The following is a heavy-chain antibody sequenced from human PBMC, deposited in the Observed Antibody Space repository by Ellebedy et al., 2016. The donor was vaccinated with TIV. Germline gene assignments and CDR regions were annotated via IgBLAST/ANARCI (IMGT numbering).Heavy chain of an antibody. CDR1: GFTFSSYA. V-gene: IGHV3-23*01. CDR2: ISSTGSRT. CDR3: AKGRGGGSDTSAPRYYFDY. D-gene: IGHD3-22*01. J-gene: IGHJ4*02. Sequence: PGGSLRLSCAASGFTFSSYAMSWVRQAPGKGLEWVSIISSTGSRTYYADSVEGRFIISRDNSKKTLYLQMNSLRAEDTAVYYCAKGRGGGSDTSAPRYYFDYWGLGTLVTVSS.